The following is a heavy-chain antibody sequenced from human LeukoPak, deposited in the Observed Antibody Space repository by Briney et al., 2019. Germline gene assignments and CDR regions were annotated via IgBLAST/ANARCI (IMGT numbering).Heavy chain of an antibody. Sequence: SQTLSLTCTVSGGSISSRGYYWSWIRQPPGKGLEWIGEINHSGSTNYNPSLKSRVTISVDTSKNQFSLKLSSVTAADTAVYYCARGQFWRYFDYWGQGTLVTVSS. D-gene: IGHD3-3*01. CDR1: GGSISSRGYY. V-gene: IGHV4-39*07. CDR3: ARGQFWRYFDY. CDR2: INHSGST. J-gene: IGHJ4*02.